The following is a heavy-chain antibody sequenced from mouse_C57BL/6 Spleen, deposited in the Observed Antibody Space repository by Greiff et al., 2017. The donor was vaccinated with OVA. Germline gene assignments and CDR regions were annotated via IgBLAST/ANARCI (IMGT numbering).Heavy chain of an antibody. J-gene: IGHJ3*01. Sequence: VQLQQSGAELVRPGASVTLSCKASGYTFTDYEMHWVKQTPVHGLEWIGAIAPETGGTAYNQKFKGKAILTADNSSSTAYMALRSLTSAYSAVYYCTSYGYYEGFAYWGQGTLVTVSA. CDR3: TSYGYYEGFAY. CDR1: GYTFTDYE. D-gene: IGHD2-3*01. V-gene: IGHV1-15*01. CDR2: IAPETGGT.